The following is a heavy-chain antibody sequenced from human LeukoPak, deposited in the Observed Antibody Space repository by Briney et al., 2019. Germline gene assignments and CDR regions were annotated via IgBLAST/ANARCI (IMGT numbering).Heavy chain of an antibody. CDR3: ARMFGGYCSGGSCYKAFDI. Sequence: SETLSLTCTVSAGSISSYYWSWIRQPPGKGLEWIGYIYFSGSTNSKPSLKSRVTISLDTSKNQFSLKLSSVTAADTAVYYCARMFGGYCSGGSCYKAFDIWGQGTMVTVSS. J-gene: IGHJ3*02. CDR1: AGSISSYY. D-gene: IGHD2-15*01. V-gene: IGHV4-59*01. CDR2: IYFSGST.